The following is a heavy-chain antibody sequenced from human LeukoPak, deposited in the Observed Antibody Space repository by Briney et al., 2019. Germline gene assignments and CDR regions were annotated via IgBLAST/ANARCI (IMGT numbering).Heavy chain of an antibody. CDR1: GYTFTSYY. V-gene: IGHV1-46*01. CDR3: ARVGRSGDHLGH. CDR2: INPSGGST. D-gene: IGHD7-27*01. J-gene: IGHJ5*02. Sequence: ASVKVYCKASGYTFTSYYMHWVRQAPGQGLEWMGIINPSGGSTSYAQKFQGRVTMTRDTSTSTVYMELSSLRSEDTAVYYCARVGRSGDHLGHWGQGTLVTVSS.